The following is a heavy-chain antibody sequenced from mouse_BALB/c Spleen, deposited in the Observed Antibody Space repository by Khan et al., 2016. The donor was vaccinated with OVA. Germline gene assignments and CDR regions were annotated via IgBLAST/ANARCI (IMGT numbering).Heavy chain of an antibody. J-gene: IGHJ2*01. Sequence: QIQLVQSGAELAKPGASVKMSCKASGYTFINYWILWVKQRPGQGLEWIGYINPSTGYTEYNQNFKDKATLTADKSYSTAYMQLSSLTSEDSAVYYCARSGLRWDFDYWGQGTTLTVSS. CDR1: GYTFINYW. CDR3: ARSGLRWDFDY. D-gene: IGHD1-1*01. V-gene: IGHV1-7*01. CDR2: INPSTGYT.